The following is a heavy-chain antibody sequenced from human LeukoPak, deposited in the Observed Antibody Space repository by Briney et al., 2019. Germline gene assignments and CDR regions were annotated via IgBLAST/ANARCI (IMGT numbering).Heavy chain of an antibody. V-gene: IGHV1-46*01. D-gene: IGHD1-26*01. J-gene: IGHJ4*02. CDR3: ARDQSGSRDY. CDR2: INPSGSST. Sequence: ASVKVSCKASGYTFTSYYMHWVRQAPGQGLEWMGLINPSGSSTSYAQKFQGRLSLTRDMSTSTDYMELSSLRSEDTAVYYCARDQSGSRDYWGQGTLVTVSS. CDR1: GYTFTSYY.